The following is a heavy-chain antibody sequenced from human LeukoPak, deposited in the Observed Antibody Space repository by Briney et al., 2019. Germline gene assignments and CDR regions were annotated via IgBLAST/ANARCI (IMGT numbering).Heavy chain of an antibody. J-gene: IGHJ4*02. D-gene: IGHD5-12*01. CDR1: GFDFSNFW. V-gene: IGHV3-7*01. CDR2: IDGDGSSD. Sequence: GGSLRLSCASSGFDFSNFWMSWVRQAPGKGLEWVANIDGDGSSDYYVDSVKGRFTISRDNAKNSLYLHINSLRGDDTAVYYCARDARDDDYSLDYFDYWGQGSLVTVSS. CDR3: ARDARDDDYSLDYFDY.